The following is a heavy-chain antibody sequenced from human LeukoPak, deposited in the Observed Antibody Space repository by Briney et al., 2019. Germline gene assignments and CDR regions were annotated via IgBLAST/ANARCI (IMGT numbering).Heavy chain of an antibody. J-gene: IGHJ6*03. D-gene: IGHD2-2*01. CDR1: GYTFTGYY. V-gene: IGHV1-2*02. CDR3: AREGLSWAGVVPAALDMDV. CDR2: INPNSGGT. Sequence: ASVKVSCKASGYTFTGYYMHWVRQAPGQGLEWMGWINPNSGGTNYAQKFQGRVTMTRDTSISTAYMELSRLRSDDTAVYYCAREGLSWAGVVPAALDMDVWGKGTTVTVSS.